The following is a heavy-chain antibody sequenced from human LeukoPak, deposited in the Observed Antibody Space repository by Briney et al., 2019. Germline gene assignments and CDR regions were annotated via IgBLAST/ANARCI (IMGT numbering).Heavy chain of an antibody. CDR3: AKDRGDKLIVVVPAADY. CDR1: GFTFDDYG. CDR2: INWSGGST. Sequence: GGSLRLSCAASGFTFDDYGMSWVRQAPGKGLEWVSGINWSGGSTDYADSVKGRFTISRDNSKNTLYLQMNSLRAEDTAVYYCAKDRGDKLIVVVPAADYWGQGTLVTVSS. V-gene: IGHV3-20*04. J-gene: IGHJ4*02. D-gene: IGHD2-2*01.